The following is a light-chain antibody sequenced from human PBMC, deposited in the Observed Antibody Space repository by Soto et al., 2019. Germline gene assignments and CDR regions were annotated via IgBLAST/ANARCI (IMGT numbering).Light chain of an antibody. V-gene: IGLV1-51*01. J-gene: IGLJ3*02. CDR3: QSYDTSVTGSWV. CDR2: DNY. Sequence: QSVLTQPPSVSAAPGHNITISCSGSTSNVGKNFVAWYQQRPGTGPTLVIYDNYERASGIPDRFSGSRSGSSASLAITGLQPEDEADYYCQSYDTSVTGSWVFGGGTKLTVL. CDR1: TSNVGKNF.